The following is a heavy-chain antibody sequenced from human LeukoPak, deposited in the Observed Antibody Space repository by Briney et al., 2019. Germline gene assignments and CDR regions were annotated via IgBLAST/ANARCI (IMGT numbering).Heavy chain of an antibody. J-gene: IGHJ4*02. CDR3: AREAIAAPSLRLGY. V-gene: IGHV1-46*01. D-gene: IGHD6-13*01. CDR1: GYTFTSYY. Sequence: ASVKVSCKASGYTFTSYYMHWVRQAPGQGLEWMGIINPSGGSTSYAQKFQGRVTMTRDMSTSTVYMELSSLRSEDTAAYYCAREAIAAPSLRLGYWGQGTLATVSS. CDR2: INPSGGST.